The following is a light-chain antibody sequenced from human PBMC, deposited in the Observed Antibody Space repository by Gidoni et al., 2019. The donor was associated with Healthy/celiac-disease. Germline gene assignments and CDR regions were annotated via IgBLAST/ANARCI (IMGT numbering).Light chain of an antibody. CDR2: DAS. J-gene: IGKJ4*01. V-gene: IGKV1-13*02. Sequence: AIQLTQSPSSLSASVGDRVTITCRASQGISSALAWYQQKPGKAPKLLIYDASSLESGVPSRFSGSGSGTDLTLTISSLQPEDFATYYCQQFNSYPQGTFGGGTKVEIK. CDR1: QGISSA. CDR3: QQFNSYPQGT.